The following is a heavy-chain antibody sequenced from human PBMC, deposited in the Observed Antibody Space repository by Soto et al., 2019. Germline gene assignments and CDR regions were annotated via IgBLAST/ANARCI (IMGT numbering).Heavy chain of an antibody. CDR1: GYSFTSYW. CDR3: ARHAYDFWSGHPNPRYYYGMDV. CDR2: IYPGDSDT. Sequence: GESLKISCKGSGYSFTSYWIGWVRQIPGKGLEWMGIIYPGDSDTRYSPSLQGQVTISVDKSISTAYLQWSSLKATDTAMYYCARHAYDFWSGHPNPRYYYGMDVWGQGTTVTVSS. D-gene: IGHD3-3*01. V-gene: IGHV5-51*01. J-gene: IGHJ6*02.